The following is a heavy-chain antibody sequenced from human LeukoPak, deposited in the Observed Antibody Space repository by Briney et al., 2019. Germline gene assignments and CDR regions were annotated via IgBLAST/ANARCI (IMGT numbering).Heavy chain of an antibody. CDR1: GGSISSYY. D-gene: IGHD3-3*01. CDR3: VSTAYNDFWSGRPGYFDY. V-gene: IGHV4-4*07. CDR2: IYTSGST. J-gene: IGHJ4*02. Sequence: SETLSLTCTVSGGSISSYYWSWIRQPAGKGLEWIGRIYTSGSTNYNPSLKSRVTMSVDTSKNQFSLKLSSVTAADTAVYYCVSTAYNDFWSGRPGYFDYWGRGALVTVSS.